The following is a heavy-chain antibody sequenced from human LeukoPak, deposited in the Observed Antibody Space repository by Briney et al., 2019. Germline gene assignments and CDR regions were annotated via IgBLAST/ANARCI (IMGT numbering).Heavy chain of an antibody. CDR1: GFTFSSYS. Sequence: PGGSLRLPCAASGFTFSSYSMNWVRQAPGKGLEWVSSISSSSSYIYYADSVKGRFTISRDNAKNSLYLQMNSLRAEDTAVYYCARDTRSTIFGVVIPPYYFDYWGQGTLVTVSS. CDR3: ARDTRSTIFGVVIPPYYFDY. V-gene: IGHV3-21*01. D-gene: IGHD3-3*01. J-gene: IGHJ4*02. CDR2: ISSSSSYI.